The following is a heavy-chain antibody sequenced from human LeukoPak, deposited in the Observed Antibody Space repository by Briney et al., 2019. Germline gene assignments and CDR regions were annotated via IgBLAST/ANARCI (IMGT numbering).Heavy chain of an antibody. CDR2: IYYSGNT. CDR1: GGSISNCF. V-gene: IGHV4-59*01. J-gene: IGHJ4*02. Sequence: SETLSLTCTVSGGSISNCFWSWIRQPPGKGLEWIGYIYYSGNTNYNPSLKSRVTISVDTSKNQFSLKLSSVTAADTAVYYCARDWGAYSYGYFDYWGQGTLVTVSS. D-gene: IGHD5-18*01. CDR3: ARDWGAYSYGYFDY.